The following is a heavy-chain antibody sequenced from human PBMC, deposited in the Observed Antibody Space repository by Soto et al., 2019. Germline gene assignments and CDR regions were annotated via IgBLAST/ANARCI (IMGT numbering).Heavy chain of an antibody. D-gene: IGHD2-2*01. Sequence: QVQLVQSGAEVKKPGASVKVSCKASGYTFTNYGISWVRQAPGQGLEWMGWISAYNGNTNYAQKLQGRVTMTTDTSTSTAYMGLRSLRSGDTGEYYWASSFPSSQWRYGMDVWGQGTTVTVSS. V-gene: IGHV1-18*01. CDR2: ISAYNGNT. CDR3: ASSFPSSQWRYGMDV. J-gene: IGHJ6*02. CDR1: GYTFTNYG.